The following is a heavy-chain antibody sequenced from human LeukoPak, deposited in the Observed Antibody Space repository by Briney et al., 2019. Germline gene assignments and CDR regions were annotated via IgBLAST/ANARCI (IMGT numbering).Heavy chain of an antibody. V-gene: IGHV4-59*01. J-gene: IGHJ4*02. CDR3: ARGVNSGYFDY. CDR1: GGSISSYY. D-gene: IGHD1-26*01. Sequence: SETLSLTCTVSGGSISSYYWTWLRQPPGKGLEWIGYIYYSGSTNYNPSLKSRVTISVDTSKNQFSLKLTSVTAADTAVYYCARGVNSGYFDYCGQGTLVTVSS. CDR2: IYYSGST.